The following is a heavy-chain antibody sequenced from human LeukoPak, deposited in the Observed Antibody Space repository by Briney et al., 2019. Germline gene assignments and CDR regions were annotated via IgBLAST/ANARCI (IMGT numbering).Heavy chain of an antibody. CDR2: IYSCGST. V-gene: IGHV3-66*01. J-gene: IGHJ4*02. Sequence: HAGGSLRLSCAASGFTVRNNYMSWVRQAPGKGLEWVSVIYSCGSTYYAGYVKGRFTISRDNSKNTLYLQMNSLRAEATAVYFCATGERMVRGDGVDYWGQGTLVTVSS. CDR1: GFTVRNNY. CDR3: ATGERMVRGDGVDY. D-gene: IGHD3-10*01.